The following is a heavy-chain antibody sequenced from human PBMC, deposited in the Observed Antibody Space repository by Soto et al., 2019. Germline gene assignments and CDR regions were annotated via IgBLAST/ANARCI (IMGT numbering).Heavy chain of an antibody. CDR3: ARVGKAAAGSLPLYYFDY. Sequence: TSEALSLTCTVSGGSISSGGYYWSWLRQHPGKGLEWIGYIYYSGSTYYNPSLKSRVTISVDTSKNQFSLKLSSVTAADTAVYYCARVGKAAAGSLPLYYFDYWGQGTLVTVSS. CDR1: GGSISSGGYY. V-gene: IGHV4-31*03. CDR2: IYYSGST. J-gene: IGHJ4*02. D-gene: IGHD6-13*01.